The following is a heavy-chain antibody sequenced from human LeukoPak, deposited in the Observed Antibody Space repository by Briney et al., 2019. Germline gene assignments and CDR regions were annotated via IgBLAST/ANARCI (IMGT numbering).Heavy chain of an antibody. J-gene: IGHJ4*02. CDR3: ASPSDYFDY. CDR2: ISSSGSTI. Sequence: GGSLRLSCAASGFTFGSYEMNWVRQAPGKGLEWVSYISSSGSTIYYADSVKGRFTISRDNAKNSLYLQMNSLRAEDTAVYYCASPSDYFDYWGQGTLVTVSS. CDR1: GFTFGSYE. V-gene: IGHV3-48*03. D-gene: IGHD2-2*01.